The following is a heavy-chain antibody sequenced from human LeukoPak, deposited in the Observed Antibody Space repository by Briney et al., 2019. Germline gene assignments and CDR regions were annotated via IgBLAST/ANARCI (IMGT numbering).Heavy chain of an antibody. CDR3: ARDRAPAAVNWFDP. V-gene: IGHV1-69*13. J-gene: IGHJ5*02. Sequence: ASVKVSCKASGGTFSSYAISWVRQAPGQGLEWMGGIIPIFGTANYAQKFQGRVTITADESTSTAYMELSSLRSEDTAVYYCARDRAPAAVNWFDPWGQGTLVTVSS. CDR2: IIPIFGTA. CDR1: GGTFSSYA. D-gene: IGHD2-2*01.